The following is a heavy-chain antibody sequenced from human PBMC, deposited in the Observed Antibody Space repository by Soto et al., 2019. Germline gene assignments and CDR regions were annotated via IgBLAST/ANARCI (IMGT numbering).Heavy chain of an antibody. Sequence: ASVKVSCKASGYTFTSYGINWVRQATGQGLEWMGWMNPNSGNTGYAQKFQGRVTMTRNTSISTAYIELSSLRSEDTAVYYCASRVVVPAADWFDPWGQGTLVTVSS. V-gene: IGHV1-8*01. D-gene: IGHD2-2*01. CDR2: MNPNSGNT. CDR3: ASRVVVPAADWFDP. J-gene: IGHJ5*02. CDR1: GYTFTSYG.